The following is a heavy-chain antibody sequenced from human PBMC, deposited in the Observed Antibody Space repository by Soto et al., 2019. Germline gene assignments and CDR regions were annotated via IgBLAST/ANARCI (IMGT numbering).Heavy chain of an antibody. CDR1: GVSFSGYY. V-gene: IGHV4-34*01. Sequence: SETLSLTCAFYGVSFSGYYWSWIRQPPGKGLEWIGEINHSGSTNYNPSLKSRVTISVDTSKNQFSLKLSSVTAADTAVYYCARVGHSSSWYFLDYWGQGALVTVSS. CDR3: ARVGHSSSWYFLDY. CDR2: INHSGST. J-gene: IGHJ4*02. D-gene: IGHD6-13*01.